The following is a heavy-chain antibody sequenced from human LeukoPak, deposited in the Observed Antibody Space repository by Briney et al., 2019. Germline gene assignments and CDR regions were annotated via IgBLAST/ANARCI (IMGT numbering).Heavy chain of an antibody. D-gene: IGHD4-17*01. J-gene: IGHJ6*02. Sequence: ASVKVSCKASGYSFTDVYLHWMRQAPGQGLEWMGLINPSGGSTNYAQNFQGRVTMTRDTSTSTVYMELSSLRSEDTAVYYCASAPDHDYVDYYYYGMDVWGQGTTVTVSS. V-gene: IGHV1-46*01. CDR1: GYSFTDVY. CDR2: INPSGGST. CDR3: ASAPDHDYVDYYYYGMDV.